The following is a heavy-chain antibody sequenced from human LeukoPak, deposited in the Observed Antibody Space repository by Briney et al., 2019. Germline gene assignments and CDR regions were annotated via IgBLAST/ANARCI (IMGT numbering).Heavy chain of an antibody. Sequence: SQTLSLTCTVSGGSISSGDYYWSWIRQPPGKGLEWIGYIYYSGSTYYNPSLKSRVTISVDTSKNQFSLELSSVTAADTAVYYCARWCTSCYTIQTWGQGTLVTVSS. J-gene: IGHJ5*02. V-gene: IGHV4-30-4*08. CDR3: ARWCTSCYTIQT. CDR1: GGSISSGDYY. CDR2: IYYSGST. D-gene: IGHD2-2*02.